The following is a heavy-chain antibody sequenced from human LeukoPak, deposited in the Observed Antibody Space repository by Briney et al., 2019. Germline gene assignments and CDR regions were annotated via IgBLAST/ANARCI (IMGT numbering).Heavy chain of an antibody. CDR2: IKQDGSEK. Sequence: GGSLRLSCAASGFTFSSYWRSWVRQAPGKGLEWVANIKQDGSEKYYVDSVKGRFTISRDNAKNSLYLQMNSLRAKDTAVYYCARDVIAAAGSVDYWGQGTLVTVSS. D-gene: IGHD6-13*01. V-gene: IGHV3-7*01. CDR1: GFTFSSYW. CDR3: ARDVIAAAGSVDY. J-gene: IGHJ4*02.